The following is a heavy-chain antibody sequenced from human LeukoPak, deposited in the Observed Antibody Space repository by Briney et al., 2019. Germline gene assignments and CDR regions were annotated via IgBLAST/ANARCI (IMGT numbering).Heavy chain of an antibody. CDR2: MNPNSGNT. J-gene: IGHJ5*01. D-gene: IGHD3-22*01. CDR1: GYTFTSYD. Sequence: ASVKVSCKASGYTFTSYDINWVRQATGQGLEWMGWMNPNSGNTGYAQKFQGRVTMTRNTSISTAYMELSSLRSEDTAVYYCARVPYYYDSSGYYSGDHWFDPWGQGTTVTVSS. V-gene: IGHV1-8*01. CDR3: ARVPYYYDSSGYYSGDHWFDP.